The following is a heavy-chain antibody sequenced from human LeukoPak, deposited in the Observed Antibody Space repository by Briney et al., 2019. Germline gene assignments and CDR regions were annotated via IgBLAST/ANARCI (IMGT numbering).Heavy chain of an antibody. J-gene: IGHJ4*02. CDR3: ARDGYVSGGYYYYFDY. CDR2: IIPIFGTA. Sequence: GASVKVSCKASGGTFSSYAISWVRQAPGQGLEWMGGIIPIFGTANYAQKFQGRVTITADKSTSTAYMELSSLRSEDTAVYYCARDGYVSGGYYYYFDYWGQGTLVTVSS. CDR1: GGTFSSYA. D-gene: IGHD1-26*01. V-gene: IGHV1-69*06.